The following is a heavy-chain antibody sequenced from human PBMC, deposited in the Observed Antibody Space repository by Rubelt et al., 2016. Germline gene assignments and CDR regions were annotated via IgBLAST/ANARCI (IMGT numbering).Heavy chain of an antibody. D-gene: IGHD3-16*01. CDR1: GFTFSSYW. CDR3: ARDLGYVWGSYTDAVDI. CDR2: INSDGSST. Sequence: GSGGGLVQPGGSLRLSCAASGFTFSSYWMHWVRQAPGKGLVWVSRINSDGSSTSYADSVKGRFTISRDNAKNTLYLQMNSLRAEDTAVYYCARDLGYVWGSYTDAVDIWGQGTMVTVSS. J-gene: IGHJ3*02. V-gene: IGHV3-74*01.